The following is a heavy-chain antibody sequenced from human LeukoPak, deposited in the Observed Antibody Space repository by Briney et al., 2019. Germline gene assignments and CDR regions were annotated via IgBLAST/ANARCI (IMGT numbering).Heavy chain of an antibody. D-gene: IGHD2-15*01. CDR1: GGTFSSYA. CDR2: IIPIFGTA. Sequence: SVKVSCKASGGTFSSYAISWMRQAPGQGLEWMGGIIPIFGTANYAQKFQGRVTVTADESTSTAYMELSSLRSEDTAVYYCAREGPSVVVVAANNWFDPWGQGTLVTVSS. V-gene: IGHV1-69*01. CDR3: AREGPSVVVVAANNWFDP. J-gene: IGHJ5*02.